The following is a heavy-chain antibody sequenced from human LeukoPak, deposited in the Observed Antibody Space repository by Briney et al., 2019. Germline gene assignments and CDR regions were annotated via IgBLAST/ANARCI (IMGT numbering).Heavy chain of an antibody. CDR3: ANGRCSTTSCSVDY. D-gene: IGHD2-2*01. V-gene: IGHV3-23*01. Sequence: GGSLRLSCAASGFTFSSYAMNWVRQAPGKGLEWVSVISGSGGSTNYADSVKGRFTISRDNSKNTLYLQMNSLRAEDTAIYYCANGRCSTTSCSVDYRGQGTLVTVSP. CDR2: ISGSGGST. J-gene: IGHJ4*02. CDR1: GFTFSSYA.